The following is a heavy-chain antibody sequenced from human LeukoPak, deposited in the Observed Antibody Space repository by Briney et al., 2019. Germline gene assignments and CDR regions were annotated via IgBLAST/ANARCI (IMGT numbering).Heavy chain of an antibody. CDR3: VKSLFDHYCYAMDV. CDR2: ISSNGIST. Sequence: GGSLRLSCSASGFTFSTYAMRWVRQAPGKGLEYVSTISSNGISTYYADSVRGRFTISRDNSKNTLSLQMSSLRAEDTAVYYCVKSLFDHYCYAMDVRGQGTTVTVSS. D-gene: IGHD3-9*01. V-gene: IGHV3-64D*09. J-gene: IGHJ6*02. CDR1: GFTFSTYA.